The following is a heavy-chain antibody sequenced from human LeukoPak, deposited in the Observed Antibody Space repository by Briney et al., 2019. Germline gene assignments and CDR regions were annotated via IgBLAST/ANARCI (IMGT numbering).Heavy chain of an antibody. CDR1: GGSFSGYY. V-gene: IGHV4-34*01. Sequence: SETLSLTCAVYGGSFSGYYWSWIRQPPGKGLEWIGEINHSGSTNYNPSLKSRVTISVDTSKNQFSLKLSSVTAADTAVYYCARNYYDSSTKFDYWGQGTLVTVSS. J-gene: IGHJ4*02. CDR3: ARNYYDSSTKFDY. CDR2: INHSGST. D-gene: IGHD3-22*01.